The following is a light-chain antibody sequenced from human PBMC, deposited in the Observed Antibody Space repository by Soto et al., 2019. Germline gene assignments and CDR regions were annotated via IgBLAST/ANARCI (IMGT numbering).Light chain of an antibody. CDR1: SGHSSYA. J-gene: IGLJ1*01. Sequence: QPVLTQSPSASASLGASVKLTCTLSSGHSSYAIAWHQQQPEKGPRYLMKLNSDGSHSKGDGIPDRFSGSRSGAERYLTISSLQSEDEADYYCQTWGTGIHYVFGTGTKVTVL. CDR3: QTWGTGIHYV. V-gene: IGLV4-69*01. CDR2: LNSDGSH.